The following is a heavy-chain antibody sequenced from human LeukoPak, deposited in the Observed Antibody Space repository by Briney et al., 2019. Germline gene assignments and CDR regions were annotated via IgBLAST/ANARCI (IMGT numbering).Heavy chain of an antibody. Sequence: GVSLRLSCTASGFSFRSYEMNWVRQAPGKRLEWVSFISTRGTIISYADSVKGRFTISRDNTRNSVYLKMNNLRVEDEALYYCARDHPIKSGLIDHWGQGTLVTVSS. CDR2: ISTRGTII. V-gene: IGHV3-48*03. CDR3: ARDHPIKSGLIDH. CDR1: GFSFRSYE. D-gene: IGHD5-12*01. J-gene: IGHJ4*02.